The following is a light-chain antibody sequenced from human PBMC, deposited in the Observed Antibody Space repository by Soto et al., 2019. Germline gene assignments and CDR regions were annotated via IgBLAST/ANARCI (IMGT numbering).Light chain of an antibody. CDR3: LQDYDYPLT. CDR2: ATS. Sequence: AIQVTQSPSSLSASVGDRVTITCRASQGIRNDLGWYQQKPGKPPKLLIYATSRLQSGVPSRFSGSGSGTDFTLTISSLQPEHFATYYCLQDYDYPLTFGGGTKVQIK. J-gene: IGKJ4*01. CDR1: QGIRND. V-gene: IGKV1-6*01.